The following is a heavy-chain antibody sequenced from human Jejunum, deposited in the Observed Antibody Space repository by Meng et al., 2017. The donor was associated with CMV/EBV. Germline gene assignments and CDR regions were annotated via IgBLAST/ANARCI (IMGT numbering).Heavy chain of an antibody. V-gene: IGHV4-59*01. CDR2: VYANGDT. J-gene: IGHJ6*02. D-gene: IGHD3-3*01. CDR1: GGSINDNY. Sequence: CIVSGGSINDNYWSCIRQSPGKGLEWIGHVYANGDTHYSSSLKSRVTTSVDTSRDQFSLKLKSVTAADTAVYYCARGLGDGMDVWGQGTTVTVSS. CDR3: ARGLGDGMDV.